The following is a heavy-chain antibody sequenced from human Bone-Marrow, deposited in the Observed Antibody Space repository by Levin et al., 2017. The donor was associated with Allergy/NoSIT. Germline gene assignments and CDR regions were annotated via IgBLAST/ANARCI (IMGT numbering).Heavy chain of an antibody. CDR2: ISGSGSTT. Sequence: PGGSLRLSCAASGFIFSTFAMSWVRQAPGKGLEWVSAISGSGSTTYYADPVKGRFTISRDNSKNTLYLQMNSLRAEDTGVYFFAQDRHVAVSLFHMWGQGTTVIVSS. J-gene: IGHJ3*02. CDR1: GFIFSTFA. D-gene: IGHD2-15*01. CDR3: AQDRHVAVSLFHM. V-gene: IGHV3-23*01.